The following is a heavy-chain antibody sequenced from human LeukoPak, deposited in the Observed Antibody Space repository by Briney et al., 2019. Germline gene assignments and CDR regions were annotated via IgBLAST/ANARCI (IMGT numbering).Heavy chain of an antibody. CDR3: ARGHYYYYMDV. CDR2: INHSGST. CDR1: GGSFSGYY. Sequence: SETLSLTCAVYGGSFSGYYWSWIRKPPGKGLEWIGEINHSGSTNYNPSLKSRVTISVDTSKNQFSLKLSSVTAADTAVYYCARGHYYYYMDVWSKGTTVTVSS. J-gene: IGHJ6*03. V-gene: IGHV4-34*01.